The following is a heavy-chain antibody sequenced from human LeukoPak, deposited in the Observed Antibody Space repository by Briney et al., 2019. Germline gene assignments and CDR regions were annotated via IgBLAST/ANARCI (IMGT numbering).Heavy chain of an antibody. CDR3: ATGYYSSSSVAANFDY. D-gene: IGHD6-6*01. V-gene: IGHV4-39*01. CDR1: GGSISSRYY. CDR2: IYYSGST. J-gene: IGHJ4*02. Sequence: PSETLSLTCTVSGGSISSRYYWGWIRQPPGKGLEWIGSIYYSGSTYYNPSLKSRVTISVDTSKNQFSLKLNSVTATDTAVYYCATGYYSSSSVAANFDYWGQGILVTVSS.